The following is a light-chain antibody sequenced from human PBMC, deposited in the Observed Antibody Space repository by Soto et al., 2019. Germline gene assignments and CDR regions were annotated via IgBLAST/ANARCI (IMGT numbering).Light chain of an antibody. CDR2: EDT. V-gene: IGLV3-1*01. J-gene: IGLJ1*01. Sequence: SSELTQPPSVSVSPGQTASITCSGDKLGDKYACWYQQKPGQSPVLVIYEDTKRPSGIPERFSGSNSGNTATLTISGTQAMDEGDYYCQAWDSSTAVFGTGTKVTVL. CDR1: KLGDKY. CDR3: QAWDSSTAV.